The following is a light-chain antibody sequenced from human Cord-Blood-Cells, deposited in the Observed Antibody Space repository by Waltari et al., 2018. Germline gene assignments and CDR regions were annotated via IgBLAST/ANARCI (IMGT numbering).Light chain of an antibody. V-gene: IGLV2-14*01. Sequence: QSALTQPASVSGSPGQSITISCTGTSSDVGGYNYVSWYQQHPGKVPKLMIYDVSKRPAGVSHRFSGSKSGHTASMNISGLQAEDEADYYCSSYTSSSTYVFGTGTKVTVL. J-gene: IGLJ1*01. CDR2: DVS. CDR3: SSYTSSSTYV. CDR1: SSDVGGYNY.